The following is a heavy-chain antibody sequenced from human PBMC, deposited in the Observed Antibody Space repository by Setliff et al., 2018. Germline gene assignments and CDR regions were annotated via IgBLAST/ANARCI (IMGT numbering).Heavy chain of an antibody. CDR1: GYSFTLYA. V-gene: IGHV1-69*13. J-gene: IGHJ6*03. CDR2: IIPIFGTA. CDR3: AGSGGGKALGRERPYYYYMDV. D-gene: IGHD3-16*01. Sequence: SVKVSCKASGYSFTLYAMHWMRQAPGQGLEWMGGIIPIFGTANYAQKFQGRVTITADESTSTAYMELSSLRSEDTAVYYCAGSGGGKALGRERPYYYYMDVWGKGTTVTV.